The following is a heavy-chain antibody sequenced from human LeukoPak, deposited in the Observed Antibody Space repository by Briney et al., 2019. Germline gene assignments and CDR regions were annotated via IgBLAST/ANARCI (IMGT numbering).Heavy chain of an antibody. J-gene: IGHJ4*02. CDR1: GYSLTELS. CDR3: VTGTIYCSSCSHDY. CDR2: FDPDDGET. D-gene: IGHD2-2*01. V-gene: IGHV1-24*01. Sequence: ASVKVSCKVSGYSLTELSMHWVRQAPGKGLEWMGGFDPDDGETPLFAQKFQGRVSMTEDTSTDTAYMELSSPTSEDTAVYYCVTGTIYCSSCSHDYWGQGTLVTVSS.